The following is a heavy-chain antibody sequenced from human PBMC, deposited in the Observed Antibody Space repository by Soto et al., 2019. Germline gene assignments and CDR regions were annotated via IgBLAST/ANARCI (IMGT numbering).Heavy chain of an antibody. CDR1: GGSITSYY. J-gene: IGHJ4*02. Sequence: SETLSLTCSVSGGSITSYYWSWIRQPPGKGLEWIGYIYYSGITNYNPSLKSRVTISVDTSKNQFSLKLSSVTAADTAVYYCTTDLPWTYGALGYWGQGTLVTVSS. D-gene: IGHD1-7*01. V-gene: IGHV4-59*01. CDR2: IYYSGIT. CDR3: TTDLPWTYGALGY.